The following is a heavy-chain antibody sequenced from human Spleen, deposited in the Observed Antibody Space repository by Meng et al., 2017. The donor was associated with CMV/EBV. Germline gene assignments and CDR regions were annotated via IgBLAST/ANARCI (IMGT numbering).Heavy chain of an antibody. Sequence: GGSLRLSCAASGFSFSTYWMNWVRQAPGKGLQWVATIKQDGSEEYYVGSVKGRFTISRDNAKKSLYLQMSSLRAEDTAVYYCARDSPYSNRHYYYAMDVWGLGTTVTVSS. CDR2: IKQDGSEE. D-gene: IGHD4-11*01. CDR1: GFSFSTYW. V-gene: IGHV3-7*01. CDR3: ARDSPYSNRHYYYAMDV. J-gene: IGHJ6*02.